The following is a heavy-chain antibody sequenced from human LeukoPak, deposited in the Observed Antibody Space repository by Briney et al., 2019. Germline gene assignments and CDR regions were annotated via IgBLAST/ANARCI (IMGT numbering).Heavy chain of an antibody. V-gene: IGHV3-21*01. D-gene: IGHD1-7*01. CDR3: ARDVRIELPPFYYYYGMDV. Sequence: PGGSLRLSCAASGFTFSSYSMNWVRQAPGKGLEWVSSISSSSSYIYYADSVKGRFTISRDNAKNSLYLQMNSLRAEDTAVYYCARDVRIELPPFYYYYGMDVWGQGTTVTVSS. CDR2: ISSSSSYI. J-gene: IGHJ6*02. CDR1: GFTFSSYS.